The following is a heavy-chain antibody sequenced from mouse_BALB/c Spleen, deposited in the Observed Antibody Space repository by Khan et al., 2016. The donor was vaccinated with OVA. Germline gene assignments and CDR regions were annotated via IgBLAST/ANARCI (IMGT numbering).Heavy chain of an antibody. Sequence: VQLQESGAELARPGASVKMSCKASGYTFTSYTIHWIKLRPGQGLEWIGYINPSNGYTNYNQKFKDKATLTADKSSTTAYMQLSSLTSDDSAVDNYVRDGDYYRNDGWFAYWGQGTLVTVSA. D-gene: IGHD2-14*01. V-gene: IGHV1-4*01. CDR2: INPSNGYT. J-gene: IGHJ3*01. CDR1: GYTFTSYT. CDR3: VRDGDYYRNDGWFAY.